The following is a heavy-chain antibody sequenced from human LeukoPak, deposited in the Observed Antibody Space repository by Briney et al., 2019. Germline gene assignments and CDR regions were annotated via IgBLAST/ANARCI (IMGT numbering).Heavy chain of an antibody. D-gene: IGHD5-24*01. CDR2: FSGSGGGT. J-gene: IGHJ4*02. V-gene: IGHV3-23*01. Sequence: SCKASGGTFSSYAMSWVRQAPGKGLEWVSAFSGSGGGTYYADSVKGRFTISRDNSKNTLYLQMNSLRAEDTAVYFCAKSGYNRFDYWGQGTLVTVSS. CDR1: GGTFSSYA. CDR3: AKSGYNRFDY.